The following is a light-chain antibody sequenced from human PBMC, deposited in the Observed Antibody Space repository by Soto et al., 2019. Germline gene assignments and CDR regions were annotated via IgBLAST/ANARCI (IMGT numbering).Light chain of an antibody. CDR2: GAS. V-gene: IGKV3-20*01. J-gene: IGKJ1*01. Sequence: EIVLTQSPGTLSLSPGERATLSCRASQSVSSSYLAWYQEKPGQAPRLLIYGASSRATGIPDRFSGSGSGTDFTFTISRLEPEDFAVYYCQQYGCSRTFGQGTKVEIK. CDR3: QQYGCSRT. CDR1: QSVSSSY.